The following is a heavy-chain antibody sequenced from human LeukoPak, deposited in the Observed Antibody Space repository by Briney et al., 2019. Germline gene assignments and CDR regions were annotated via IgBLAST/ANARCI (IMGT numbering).Heavy chain of an antibody. D-gene: IGHD3-10*01. Sequence: PGGSLRLSCAVSGFTFSSYAMTWVRQAPGKGLEWVSGISGSGGTTYYADSVKGRFTISRDNSNNTLYVQMNRLRAEDTAVYYCAKLRVEWVPYYFDYWDQGTLVTVSS. CDR1: GFTFSSYA. CDR2: ISGSGGTT. V-gene: IGHV3-23*01. CDR3: AKLRVEWVPYYFDY. J-gene: IGHJ4*02.